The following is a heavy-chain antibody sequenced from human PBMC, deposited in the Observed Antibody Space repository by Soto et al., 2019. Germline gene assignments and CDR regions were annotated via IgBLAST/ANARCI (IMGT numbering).Heavy chain of an antibody. CDR2: INHSGST. CDR3: AMYYYDSSGYYWFDY. Sequence: SETLSLTCAVYGGSFSGYYWSWIRQPPGKGLEWIGEINHSGSTNYNPSLKSRVTISVDTSKNQFSLKLSSVTAVDTAVYYCAMYYYDSSGYYWFDYWGQGTLVTVSS. V-gene: IGHV4-34*01. D-gene: IGHD3-22*01. J-gene: IGHJ4*02. CDR1: GGSFSGYY.